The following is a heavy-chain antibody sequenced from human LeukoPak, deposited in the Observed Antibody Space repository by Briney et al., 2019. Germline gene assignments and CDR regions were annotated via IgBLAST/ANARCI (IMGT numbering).Heavy chain of an antibody. CDR2: INGDGSTT. J-gene: IGHJ4*02. D-gene: IGHD3-22*01. V-gene: IGHV3-74*01. CDR3: ATGNYYGSRGYYTFGH. CDR1: GFAFNKYW. Sequence: PGGSLRLSCAASGFAFNKYWMHWVRQTPGKGLVWVSRINGDGSTTSYADSVKGGFTISRDNAKNTLYLQMSSMRAEDTAVYYCATGNYYGSRGYYTFGHWGQGTLVTVSS.